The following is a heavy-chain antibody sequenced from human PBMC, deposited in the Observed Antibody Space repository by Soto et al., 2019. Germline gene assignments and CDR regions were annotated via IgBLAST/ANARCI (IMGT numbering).Heavy chain of an antibody. V-gene: IGHV4-39*01. J-gene: IGHJ6*02. CDR1: GGSVNSDSHN. CDR2: IYYSGST. D-gene: IGHD1-7*01. Sequence: SETLSLTCTVSGGSVNSDSHNWSWIRQPPGKGLEWIGYIYYSGSTYYNPSLKSRVTISVDTSKNQFSLKLSSVTAADTAVYYCARCGTTGTTYYYYGMDVWGQGTTVTVSS. CDR3: ARCGTTGTTYYYYGMDV.